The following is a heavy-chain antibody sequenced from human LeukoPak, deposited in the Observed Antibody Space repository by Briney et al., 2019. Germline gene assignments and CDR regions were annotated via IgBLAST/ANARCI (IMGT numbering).Heavy chain of an antibody. D-gene: IGHD2-2*01. CDR1: RYTFTIYA. CDR2: INAGNGNT. CDR3: ARGWGFVVVPAALDY. J-gene: IGHJ4*02. V-gene: IGHV1-3*01. Sequence: ASVNVSCKASRYTFTIYAMHWVRQAPGQRLEWMEWINAGNGNTKYSQKFQGRVTITRDTSASTAYMELSSLRSEDTAVYYCARGWGFVVVPAALDYWGQGTLVTVSS.